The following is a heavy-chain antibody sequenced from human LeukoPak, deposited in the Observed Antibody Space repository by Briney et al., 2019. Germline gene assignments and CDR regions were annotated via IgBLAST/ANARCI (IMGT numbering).Heavy chain of an antibody. CDR3: ASHRYCSGGSCSPYDAFDI. D-gene: IGHD2-15*01. Sequence: ASVKVSCKASGYTFTGYYMHWVRQAPGQGLEWMGWINPNTGGTNYAQKFQGRVTMTRDTSISTAYMELSRLRSDDTAVYYCASHRYCSGGSCSPYDAFDIWGQGTMVTVSS. V-gene: IGHV1-2*02. J-gene: IGHJ3*02. CDR2: INPNTGGT. CDR1: GYTFTGYY.